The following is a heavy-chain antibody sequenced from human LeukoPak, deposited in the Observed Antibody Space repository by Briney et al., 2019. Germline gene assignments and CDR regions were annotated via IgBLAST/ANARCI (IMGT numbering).Heavy chain of an antibody. CDR2: IKHDGSER. Sequence: PGGSLRLSCAASGFTFSTYWMTWVRQAPGKGLEWVANIKHDGSERYYVNSVKGRFTISRDNAKNSLFLQMNSLRAEDTAVYFCARDRFSLIRGVIMSPTIDSWGQGTLVTVSS. CDR3: ARDRFSLIRGVIMSPTIDS. J-gene: IGHJ4*02. D-gene: IGHD3-10*01. V-gene: IGHV3-7*01. CDR1: GFTFSTYW.